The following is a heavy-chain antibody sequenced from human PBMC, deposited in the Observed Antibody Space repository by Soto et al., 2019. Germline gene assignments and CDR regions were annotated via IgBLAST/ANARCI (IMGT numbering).Heavy chain of an antibody. CDR2: IYWDDDK. D-gene: IGHD3-3*01. J-gene: IGHJ5*02. CDR3: AHVGNVLEWLDRWFDP. CDR1: GFSLSTSGVG. V-gene: IGHV2-5*02. Sequence: SGPTLVNPTQTLTLTCTFSGFSLSTSGVGVGWIRQPPGKALEWLALIYWDDDKRYCPSLKSRLTITKDTSKNQVVLTMTNMDPVDTATYYCAHVGNVLEWLDRWFDPWGQGTLVTVSS.